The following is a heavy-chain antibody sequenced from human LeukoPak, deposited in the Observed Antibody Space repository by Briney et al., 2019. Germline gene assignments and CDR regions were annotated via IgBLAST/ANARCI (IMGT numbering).Heavy chain of an antibody. D-gene: IGHD4-23*01. CDR1: GYSISSGYY. V-gene: IGHV4-38-2*01. J-gene: IGHJ4*02. CDR2: IYHSGST. CDR3: ARHVLRGNSFHYFDY. Sequence: SETLSLTCAVSGYSISSGYYWGWIRQPPGKGLEWIGSIYHSGSTYYNPSLKSRVTISVDTSENQFSLKLSSVTAADTAVYYCARHVLRGNSFHYFDYWGQGTLVTVSS.